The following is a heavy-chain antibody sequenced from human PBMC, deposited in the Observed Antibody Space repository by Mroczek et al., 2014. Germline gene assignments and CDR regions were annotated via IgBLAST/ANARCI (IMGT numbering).Heavy chain of an antibody. J-gene: IGHJ4*01. CDR3: ARYVWYSSYPHSYSGLDY. D-gene: IGHD3-16*01. V-gene: IGHV3-30-3*01. CDR2: ISSYSGST. Sequence: VQLLESGGGLVQPGGSLRLSCAASGFNIYSSYMHWVRQAPGKGLEWVASISSYSGSTYYADSVKGRFTISADTSKNTAYLQMNSLRAEDTAVYYCARYVWYSSYPHSYSGLDYCGQGTLVTVSS. CDR1: GFNIYSSY.